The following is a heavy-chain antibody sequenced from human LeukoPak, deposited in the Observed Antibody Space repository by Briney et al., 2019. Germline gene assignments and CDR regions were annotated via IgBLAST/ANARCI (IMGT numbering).Heavy chain of an antibody. Sequence: GGSLRLSCAASGFTFDDYAMHWVRQAPGKGLEWVSGISWNSGSIGYADSVKGRFTISRDNAKNSLYLQMNSLRAEDTALYYCAKDTTRYYYYGMDVWGQGTTVTVSS. J-gene: IGHJ6*02. V-gene: IGHV3-9*01. CDR3: AKDTTRYYYYGMDV. CDR1: GFTFDDYA. CDR2: ISWNSGSI.